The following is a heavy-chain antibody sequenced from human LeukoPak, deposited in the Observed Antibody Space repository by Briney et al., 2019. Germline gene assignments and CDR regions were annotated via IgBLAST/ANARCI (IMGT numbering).Heavy chain of an antibody. CDR3: ARGAAAAAYDY. CDR1: GGSISSYY. J-gene: IGHJ4*02. Sequence: SETLSLTCTVSGGSISSYYWSWIQQPPGKGLEWIGYIFYSGSTYYNPSLKSRVTISVDTSKNQFSLKLSSVTAADTAVYYCARGAAAAAYDYWGQGTLVTVSS. D-gene: IGHD6-13*01. CDR2: IFYSGST. V-gene: IGHV4-59*12.